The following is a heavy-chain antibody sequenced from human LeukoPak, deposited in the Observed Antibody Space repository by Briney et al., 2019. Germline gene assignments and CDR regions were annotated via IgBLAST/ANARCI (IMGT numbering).Heavy chain of an antibody. D-gene: IGHD5-24*01. CDR1: GFTFSSYG. CDR2: IWYDGSNE. J-gene: IGHJ4*02. Sequence: SGGSLRLSCAASGFTFSSYGMHWARQAPGKGLEWVAVIWYDGSNEHYADSVKGRFTISRDISKNTLYLQMNSLRAEDTAVYYCARGDAYNYDYFDYWGQGTLVTVSS. CDR3: ARGDAYNYDYFDY. V-gene: IGHV3-33*01.